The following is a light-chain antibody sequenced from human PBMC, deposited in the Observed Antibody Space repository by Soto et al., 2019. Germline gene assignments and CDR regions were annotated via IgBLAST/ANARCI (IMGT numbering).Light chain of an antibody. Sequence: DIVLTQSPATLSLSPGERATLSCRASQSVRDSHLAWYQQKPGPAPSLLIYETSSWTTGIPARFRGSGSGTEFALTITRVEPEDVAMYFCQQYSSSSETFGQGTKVEL. CDR2: ETS. CDR1: QSVRDSH. V-gene: IGKV3D-20*01. CDR3: QQYSSSSET. J-gene: IGKJ1*01.